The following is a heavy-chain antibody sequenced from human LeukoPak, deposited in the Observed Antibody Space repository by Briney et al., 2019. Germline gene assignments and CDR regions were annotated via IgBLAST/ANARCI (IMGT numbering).Heavy chain of an antibody. V-gene: IGHV3-33*01. CDR3: ARDQGIAVAGTGAELY. Sequence: GGSLRLSCAASGFTFSSYGMPWVRQAPGKGLEWVAVIWYDGSNKYYADSVKGRFTISRDNSKNTLYLQMNSLRAEDTAVYYCARDQGIAVAGTGAELYWGQGTLVTVSS. J-gene: IGHJ4*02. CDR2: IWYDGSNK. D-gene: IGHD6-19*01. CDR1: GFTFSSYG.